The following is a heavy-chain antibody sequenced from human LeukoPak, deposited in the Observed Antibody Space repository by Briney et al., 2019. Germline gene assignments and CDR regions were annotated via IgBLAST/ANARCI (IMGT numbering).Heavy chain of an antibody. CDR1: GYTFTSYG. D-gene: IGHD3-22*01. Sequence: GASVKVSCKASGYTFTSYGISWVRQAPGQGLEWMGWINPNSGGTNYAQKFQGRVTMTRDTSTSTVYMELSSLRSEDTAVYYCATAHSPYYYDSSGYLAFDIWGQGTMVTVSS. CDR2: INPNSGGT. CDR3: ATAHSPYYYDSSGYLAFDI. J-gene: IGHJ3*02. V-gene: IGHV1-2*02.